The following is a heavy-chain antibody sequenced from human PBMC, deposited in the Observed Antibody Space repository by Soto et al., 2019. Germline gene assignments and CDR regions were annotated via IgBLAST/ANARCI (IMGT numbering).Heavy chain of an antibody. D-gene: IGHD6-19*01. CDR3: ARDRTVAGDYFQH. CDR1: GASISGYH. V-gene: IGHV4-4*08. Sequence: SETLSLTCTVSGASISGYHWGWIRQPPGKGLEWIGYMSYSGSTNYSPSLKSRVTMSVDTSKNHFSLKLSSVTAEDTAVYYCARDRTVAGDYFQHWGQGTLVTVSS. CDR2: MSYSGST. J-gene: IGHJ1*01.